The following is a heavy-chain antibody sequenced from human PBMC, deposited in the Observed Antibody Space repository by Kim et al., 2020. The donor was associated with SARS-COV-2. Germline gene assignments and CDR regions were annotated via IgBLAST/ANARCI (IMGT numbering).Heavy chain of an antibody. D-gene: IGHD2-2*01. CDR3: ARDLGYCSRTSCYSRTGVFDY. CDR1: GFTFSSYV. CDR2: ISYDGSSE. J-gene: IGHJ4*02. V-gene: IGHV3-30*04. Sequence: GGSLRLSCAASGFTFSSYVMHWVRKAPGKGLEWVADISYDGSSEHYGDSVKGRFTISRDNSKNTMSLQMNSLRPEDTAVYYCARDLGYCSRTSCYSRTGVFDYWGQGILVTVSS.